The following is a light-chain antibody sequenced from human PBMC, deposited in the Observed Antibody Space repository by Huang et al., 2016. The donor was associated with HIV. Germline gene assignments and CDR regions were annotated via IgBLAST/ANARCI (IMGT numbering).Light chain of an antibody. J-gene: IGKJ4*01. CDR3: QQRSNWPA. CDR2: DAS. Sequence: EIVLTQSPATLSLSPGERATLSCRASQSVSTDLAWYQQKPGQAPRLLIYDASNRATGIPARFRGSGSGTDFTLTISSLEPEDFAVYYCQQRSNWPAFGGGTKVEIK. CDR1: QSVSTD. V-gene: IGKV3-11*01.